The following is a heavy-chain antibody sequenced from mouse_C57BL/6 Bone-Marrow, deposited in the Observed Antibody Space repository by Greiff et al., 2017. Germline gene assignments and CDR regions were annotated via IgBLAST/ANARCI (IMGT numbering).Heavy chain of an antibody. D-gene: IGHD2-3*01. CDR1: GYSITSGYY. CDR2: ISYDGSN. Sequence: EVQLQESGPGLVKPSQSLSLTCSVTGYSITSGYYWNWIRQFPGNKLEWMGYISYDGSNNYNPSLKNRISITRDTSKNQFFLKLNSVTTEDTATYYCARDVDGYYGAYWCQGTLVTVSA. CDR3: ARDVDGYYGAY. V-gene: IGHV3-6*01. J-gene: IGHJ3*01.